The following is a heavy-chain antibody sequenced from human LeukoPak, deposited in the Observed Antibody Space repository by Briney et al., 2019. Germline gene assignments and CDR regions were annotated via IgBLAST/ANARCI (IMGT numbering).Heavy chain of an antibody. CDR1: GFTFSSYG. CDR3: AKGDPYGDYGTRSIDY. CDR2: IRYDGSNK. D-gene: IGHD4-17*01. Sequence: GGSLRLSCAASGFTFSSYGMHWVRQAPGKGLEWVAFIRYDGSNKYYADSVKGRFTISRDNSKNTLYLQMNSLRAEDTAVYYCAKGDPYGDYGTRSIDYWGQGTLVTVSS. V-gene: IGHV3-30*02. J-gene: IGHJ4*02.